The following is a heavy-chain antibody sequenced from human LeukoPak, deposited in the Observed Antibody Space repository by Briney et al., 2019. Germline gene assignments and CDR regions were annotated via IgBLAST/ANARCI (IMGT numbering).Heavy chain of an antibody. CDR1: RYSISGGYY. CDR2: IYHSGTT. Sequence: PSETLSLTCAVSRYSISGGYYWGWIRQPPGKGLEWIGSIYHSGTTYYNPSLKSRVTISVDTSKNQFSLKLNSVTAADTAVYYCARHYQTVSYYFDYWGQGTLVTVSS. CDR3: ARHYQTVSYYFDY. J-gene: IGHJ4*02. V-gene: IGHV4-38-2*01. D-gene: IGHD1-26*01.